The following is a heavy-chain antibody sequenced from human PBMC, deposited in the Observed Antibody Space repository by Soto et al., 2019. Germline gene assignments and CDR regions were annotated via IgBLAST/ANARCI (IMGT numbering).Heavy chain of an antibody. Sequence: QVQLVESGGGVVQPGRSLRLSCAASGFTFSSYGMHWVRQAPGKGLEWVAVISYDGSNKYYADSVKGRFTISRDNSKNTLYLQMNSLRAEDTAVYYCAKDTSAAGLDYWCQGTLATVSS. V-gene: IGHV3-30*18. CDR3: AKDTSAAGLDY. CDR1: GFTFSSYG. D-gene: IGHD6-13*01. CDR2: ISYDGSNK. J-gene: IGHJ4*02.